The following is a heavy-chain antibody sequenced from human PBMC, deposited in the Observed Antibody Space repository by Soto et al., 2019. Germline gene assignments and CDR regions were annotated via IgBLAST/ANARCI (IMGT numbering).Heavy chain of an antibody. Sequence: QVQLVQSGAEVKKPGASVKVSCKVSGYTLTELSMHWVRQAPGKGLEWMGGFDPEDGETIYAQKFQGRVTMTEDTSTDTAYMELSSLSSEDTAVYYGAKQGLWYVGYYYYGMDVWGQGTTVTVSS. CDR2: FDPEDGET. CDR1: GYTLTELS. J-gene: IGHJ6*02. CDR3: AKQGLWYVGYYYYGMDV. D-gene: IGHD6-13*01. V-gene: IGHV1-24*01.